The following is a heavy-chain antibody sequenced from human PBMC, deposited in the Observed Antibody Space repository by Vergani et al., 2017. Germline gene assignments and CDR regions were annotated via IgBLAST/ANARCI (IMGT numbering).Heavy chain of an antibody. D-gene: IGHD5-12*01. CDR1: GGSISSYY. CDR3: ARVVATLPYYYYYMDV. Sequence: QVQLQESGPGLVKPSETLSLTCTVSGGSISSYYWSWIRQPAGKGLEWIGRIYTSGSANYNPSLKSRVTMSVDTSKNQFSLKLSSVTAADTAVYYCARVVATLPYYYYYMDVWGKGTTVTVSS. J-gene: IGHJ6*03. V-gene: IGHV4-4*07. CDR2: IYTSGSA.